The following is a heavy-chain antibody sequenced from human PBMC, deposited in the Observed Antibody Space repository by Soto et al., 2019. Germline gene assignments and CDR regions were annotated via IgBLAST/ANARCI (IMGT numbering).Heavy chain of an antibody. CDR1: GGSISSYW. CDR3: ARWFTYGNFDYFDY. Sequence: PSETLSLTCTVSGGSISSYWMHWFRQAPGKGLVWVSRINTDRSNTAYADSVKGRFTISRDNAKNTLYLQVSGLRAEDTAVYYCARWFTYGNFDYFDYWGQGTQVTVSS. J-gene: IGHJ4*02. V-gene: IGHV3-74*01. CDR2: INTDRSNT. D-gene: IGHD3-10*01.